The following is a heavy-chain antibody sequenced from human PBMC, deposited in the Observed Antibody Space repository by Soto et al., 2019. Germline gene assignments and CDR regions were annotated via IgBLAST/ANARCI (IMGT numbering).Heavy chain of an antibody. J-gene: IGHJ4*02. V-gene: IGHV4-59*01. Sequence: PSETRSLTCTVSGGSISSYYWSWIRQPPGKGLEWIGYIYYSGSTNYNPSLKSRVTISVDTSKNQFSLKLSSVTAADTAVYYCATYYGDYKATGYFDYWGQGTLVTVSS. D-gene: IGHD4-17*01. CDR1: GGSISSYY. CDR2: IYYSGST. CDR3: ATYYGDYKATGYFDY.